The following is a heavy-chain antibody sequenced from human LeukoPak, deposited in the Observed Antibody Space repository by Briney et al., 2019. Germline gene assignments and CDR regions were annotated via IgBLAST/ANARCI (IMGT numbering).Heavy chain of an antibody. V-gene: IGHV1-18*04. CDR1: GYTFTGYY. J-gene: IGHJ3*02. CDR2: ISAYNGNT. Sequence: GASVKVSCKASGYTFTGYYMHWVRQAPGQGLEWMGWISAYNGNTNYAQKLQGRVTMTTDTSTSTAYMELRSLRSDDTAVYYCARDPVAGTLAFDIWGQGTMVTVSS. D-gene: IGHD6-19*01. CDR3: ARDPVAGTLAFDI.